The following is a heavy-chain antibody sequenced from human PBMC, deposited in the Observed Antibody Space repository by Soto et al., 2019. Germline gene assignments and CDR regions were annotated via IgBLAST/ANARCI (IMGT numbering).Heavy chain of an antibody. CDR2: ILVGSGQT. CDR1: GATFTSST. D-gene: IGHD3-22*01. V-gene: IGHV1-58*01. Sequence: QIHLVQSGPEVKRPGTSVKVSCKASGATFTSSTVNWVRQARGQPPEWIGWILVGSGQTNYAQKFQGRVAITRDMSTSTAYLELNSLRSDDTAVYYCAAISSGYYRVFDYWGQGTLVTVSS. CDR3: AAISSGYYRVFDY. J-gene: IGHJ4*02.